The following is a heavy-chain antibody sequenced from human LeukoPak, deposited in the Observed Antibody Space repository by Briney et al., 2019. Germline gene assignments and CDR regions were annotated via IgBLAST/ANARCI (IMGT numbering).Heavy chain of an antibody. J-gene: IGHJ4*02. CDR2: ISYDGSNK. CDR1: GFTFSSYA. D-gene: IGHD3-3*01. Sequence: GGSLRLSCAASGFTFSSYAMHWVRQAPGKGLEWVAVISYDGSNKYHADSVKGRFTISRDNSKNTLYLQMNSLRAEDTAVYYCARGYYDFWSGSRYYFDYWGQGTLVTVSS. V-gene: IGHV3-30-3*01. CDR3: ARGYYDFWSGSRYYFDY.